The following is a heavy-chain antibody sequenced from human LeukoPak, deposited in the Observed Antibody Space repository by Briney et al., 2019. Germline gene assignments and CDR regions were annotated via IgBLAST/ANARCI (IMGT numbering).Heavy chain of an antibody. CDR3: ARDGTYGGSTKDAFDI. CDR1: RYTLTNYY. J-gene: IGHJ3*02. CDR2: INSKNGVT. V-gene: IGHV1-2*04. Sequence: GSVKVSRKASRYTLTNYYIHWVRQAPGQGVEWVGWINSKNGVTNYAQKFQGWVTMTRDMSMCAAYMYVNRLISDDTAVYYCARDGTYGGSTKDAFDIWGQGTMVTVSS. D-gene: IGHD4-23*01.